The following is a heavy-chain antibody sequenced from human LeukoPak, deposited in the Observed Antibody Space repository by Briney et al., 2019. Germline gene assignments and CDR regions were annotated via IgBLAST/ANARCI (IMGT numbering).Heavy chain of an antibody. CDR1: GFTVSNNY. J-gene: IGHJ4*02. CDR3: ARGLTYSSSWYGELDS. CDR2: IYSGGST. D-gene: IGHD6-13*01. V-gene: IGHV3-53*04. Sequence: GGSLRLSCAASGFTVSNNYMSWVRQAPGKGLEWVSVIYSGGSTYYSDSVKGRFTISRHNSKNTVYLQMNSLRPEDTALYYCARGLTYSSSWYGELDSWGQGTLVTVSS.